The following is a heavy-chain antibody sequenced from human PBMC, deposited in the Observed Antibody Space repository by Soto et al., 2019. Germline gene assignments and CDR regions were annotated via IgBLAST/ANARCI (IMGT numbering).Heavy chain of an antibody. D-gene: IGHD3-10*01. CDR1: GYTFTSYG. J-gene: IGHJ4*01. Sequence: ASVKVSCKASGYTFTSYGISWVRQAPGQGLEWMGWISAYNGNTNYAQKLQGRVTMTTDTSTSTAYMELRSLRSDDTAVYYCARVILSYYYGSGSYYAGRLDYWG. CDR3: ARVILSYYYGSGSYYAGRLDY. CDR2: ISAYNGNT. V-gene: IGHV1-18*01.